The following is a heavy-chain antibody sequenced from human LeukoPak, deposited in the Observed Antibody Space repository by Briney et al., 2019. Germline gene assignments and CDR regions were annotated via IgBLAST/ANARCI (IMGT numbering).Heavy chain of an antibody. D-gene: IGHD3-22*01. Sequence: SVKVSCKASRGTFSSYAISWVRQAPGQGLEWMGGIIPIFGTANYAQKFQGRVTITTDESTSTAYMELSSLRSEDTAVYYCARTISVVITTSAFDIWGQGTMVTVSS. CDR3: ARTISVVITTSAFDI. CDR2: IIPIFGTA. J-gene: IGHJ3*02. V-gene: IGHV1-69*05. CDR1: RGTFSSYA.